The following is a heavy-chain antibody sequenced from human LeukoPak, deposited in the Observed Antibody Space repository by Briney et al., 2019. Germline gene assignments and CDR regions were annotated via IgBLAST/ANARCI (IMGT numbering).Heavy chain of an antibody. CDR1: GGSISSYY. V-gene: IGHV4-59*08. Sequence: SETLSLTCTVSGGSISSYYWSWIRQPPGQGLEWIGYIYYSGTTNYNPSLKSRVTISVDTSQNQFSLNLSSVTAADTAVYYCARHPPYRSNYDFWSGYYPGAFDIWGQGTMVTVSS. D-gene: IGHD3-3*01. CDR3: ARHPPYRSNYDFWSGYYPGAFDI. J-gene: IGHJ3*02. CDR2: IYYSGTT.